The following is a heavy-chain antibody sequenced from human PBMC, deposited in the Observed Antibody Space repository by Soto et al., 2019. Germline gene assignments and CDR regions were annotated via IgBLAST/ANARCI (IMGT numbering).Heavy chain of an antibody. J-gene: IGHJ6*02. Sequence: ASVKVSCKASGYTFTSYYMHWVRQAPGQGLEWMGWINPNSGGTNYAQKFQGWVTMTRDTSISTAYMELSRLRSDDTAVYYCAREILQDDYYYDRMDVWGQGTTVTVSS. CDR2: INPNSGGT. CDR1: GYTFTSYY. V-gene: IGHV1-2*04. CDR3: AREILQDDYYYDRMDV.